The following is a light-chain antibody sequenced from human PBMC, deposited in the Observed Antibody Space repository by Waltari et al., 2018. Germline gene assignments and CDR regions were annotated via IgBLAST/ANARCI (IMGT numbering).Light chain of an antibody. CDR1: QSLVDSEGNTY. Sequence: DVVMTQSPLSLPVTLGQPDSLSRRSSQSLVDSEGNTYLSWFQQRPGQSASRLISKVSNRDSGSPDRCSGSGSGTDFTRKISSVEAEDVGVYYCRQGTYWARTFGQGTKVEIK. J-gene: IGKJ1*01. CDR3: RQGTYWART. CDR2: KVS. V-gene: IGKV2-30*01.